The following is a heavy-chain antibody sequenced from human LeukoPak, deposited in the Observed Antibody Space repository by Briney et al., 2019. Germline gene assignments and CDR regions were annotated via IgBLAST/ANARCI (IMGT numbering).Heavy chain of an antibody. Sequence: GGSLRLSCAASGFTFSSYAMSWVRQAPGKGLEWVSSISSSSDYIYYADSVKGRFTISRDNAKNSLYLQMKSPRAEDTAVYYCARGKTSQNIVTRKTYNWFDPWGQGTLVTVSS. CDR1: GFTFSSYA. CDR2: ISSSSDYI. CDR3: ARGKTSQNIVTRKTYNWFDP. J-gene: IGHJ5*02. V-gene: IGHV3-21*01. D-gene: IGHD2/OR15-2a*01.